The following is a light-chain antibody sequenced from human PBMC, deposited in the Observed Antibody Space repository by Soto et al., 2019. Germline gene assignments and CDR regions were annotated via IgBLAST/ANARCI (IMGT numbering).Light chain of an antibody. Sequence: DIQMTQSPSSVYASVGDRVTITCRASQGISSWVAWYQQKPGKAPKLLIYAASSLQSGGPSRFSGSVSGTDFTLSISSLQPEDFAAYYCQQANSFPFTFGPGTKVDIK. CDR1: QGISSW. CDR3: QQANSFPFT. CDR2: AAS. V-gene: IGKV1-12*02. J-gene: IGKJ3*01.